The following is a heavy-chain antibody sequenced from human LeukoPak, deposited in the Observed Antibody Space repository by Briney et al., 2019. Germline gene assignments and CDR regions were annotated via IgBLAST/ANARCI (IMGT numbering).Heavy chain of an antibody. CDR3: AKGGGYNYGDATGVDY. D-gene: IGHD5-18*01. Sequence: PGGSLRLSCAASGFTFSSYDMHWVRRAPAKGLEWVAFIRYDGTNKYYADSVRGRFTISRDNSKNTLYLQMNSLRPEDTAVYYCAKGGGYNYGDATGVDYWGQGTLVTVSS. V-gene: IGHV3-30*02. CDR2: IRYDGTNK. CDR1: GFTFSSYD. J-gene: IGHJ4*02.